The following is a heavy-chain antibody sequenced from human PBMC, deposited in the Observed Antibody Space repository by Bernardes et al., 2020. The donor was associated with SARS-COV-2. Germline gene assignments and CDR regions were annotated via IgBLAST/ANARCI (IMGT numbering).Heavy chain of an antibody. CDR3: AKEYKTGTVVVAFDI. CDR1: GFTFSIYA. CDR2: ISDSGGST. J-gene: IGHJ3*02. Sequence: GGSLRLSCAASGFTFSIYAMSWVRQAPGKGLEWVSGISDSGGSTYYADSVKGRFTISRDNSKNTLYVQMNSLRAEDTAVYYCAKEYKTGTVVVAFDIWGQGTMVTVSS. D-gene: IGHD1-7*01. V-gene: IGHV3-23*01.